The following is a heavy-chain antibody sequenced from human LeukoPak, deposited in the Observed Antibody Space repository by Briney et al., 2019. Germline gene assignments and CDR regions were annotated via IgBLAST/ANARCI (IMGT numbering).Heavy chain of an antibody. CDR2: IKQDGSEK. J-gene: IGHJ4*02. V-gene: IGHV3-7*01. CDR3: ATEASSGLED. Sequence: GGSLRLSCAASGFTFSSYWMSWVRQAPGKGLEWVANIKQDGSEKYYLDSVKGRFTTSRDNAENSLYLQMNSLRAEDTAVYYCATEASSGLEDWGQGILVTVSS. D-gene: IGHD6-19*01. CDR1: GFTFSSYW.